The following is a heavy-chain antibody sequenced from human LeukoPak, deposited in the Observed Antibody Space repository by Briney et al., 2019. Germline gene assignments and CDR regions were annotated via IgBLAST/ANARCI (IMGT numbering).Heavy chain of an antibody. CDR1: GFTFNHYA. V-gene: IGHV3-23*01. J-gene: IGHJ4*02. Sequence: GGSLRLSCAASGFTFNHYAMSWVRQAPGKGLEWVTGINELGHTFYADSVKGRFTISRDNSKNTVFLQMNSLSGDDTAEYFCARDHGSQHSGAWYVFDYWGRGTLVTVSS. D-gene: IGHD6-19*01. CDR3: ARDHGSQHSGAWYVFDY. CDR2: INELGHT.